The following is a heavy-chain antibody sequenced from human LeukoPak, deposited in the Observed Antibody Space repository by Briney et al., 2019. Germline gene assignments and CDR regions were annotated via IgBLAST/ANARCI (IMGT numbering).Heavy chain of an antibody. CDR1: GFTFSDYY. D-gene: IGHD2-15*01. Sequence: GGSLRLSCAASGFTFSDYYMNWVRQAPGKGLEWVANIKRDGSEKDYVDSVKGRFTISRDNAKNSLFLQMNNLRAEDTAVYYCARDFGYCSGGNCYTVLDYWGQGTLVTVS. CDR2: IKRDGSEK. CDR3: ARDFGYCSGGNCYTVLDY. V-gene: IGHV3-7*01. J-gene: IGHJ4*02.